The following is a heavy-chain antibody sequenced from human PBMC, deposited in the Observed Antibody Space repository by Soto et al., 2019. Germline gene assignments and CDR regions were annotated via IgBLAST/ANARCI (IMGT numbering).Heavy chain of an antibody. Sequence: EVQLVESGGGLVQPGGSLRLSCAASGFTFSSYSMNWVRQAPGKGLEWVSYISSSSSTIYYADSVKGRFTISRDNAKNSLYMQMNSLRAEDTAVYYCASSEERRFGGEALDYWGQRTLVTGSS. CDR3: ASSEERRFGGEALDY. CDR2: ISSSSSTI. D-gene: IGHD3-16*01. V-gene: IGHV3-48*01. CDR1: GFTFSSYS. J-gene: IGHJ4*02.